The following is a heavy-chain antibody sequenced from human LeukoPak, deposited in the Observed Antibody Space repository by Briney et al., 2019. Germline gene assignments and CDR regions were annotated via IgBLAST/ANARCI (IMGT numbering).Heavy chain of an antibody. CDR3: AKPDGGYSHFDY. D-gene: IGHD5-12*01. CDR2: ISGGGDRT. Sequence: GGSLRLSCEASGFPFSTYAMSWVRQVPGKGLEWVSGISGGGDRTYYADSVKGRFTISRDNPKNTMYLQMNSLSAEDTAIYYCAKPDGGYSHFDYWGQGTLVTVSS. J-gene: IGHJ4*02. V-gene: IGHV3-23*01. CDR1: GFPFSTYA.